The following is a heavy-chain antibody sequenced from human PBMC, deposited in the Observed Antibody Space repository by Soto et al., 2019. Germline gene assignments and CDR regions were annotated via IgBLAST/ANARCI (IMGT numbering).Heavy chain of an antibody. D-gene: IGHD3-10*01. J-gene: IGHJ6*02. Sequence: VASVKVSCKASGGTFSSYAISWVRQAPGQGLEWMGGIIPIFGTANYAQKFQGRVTITADESTSTAYMELSSLRSEDTAVYYCAREWDSGEHWSYYYYYGMDVWGQGTTVTVSS. CDR2: IIPIFGTA. V-gene: IGHV1-69*13. CDR1: GGTFSSYA. CDR3: AREWDSGEHWSYYYYYGMDV.